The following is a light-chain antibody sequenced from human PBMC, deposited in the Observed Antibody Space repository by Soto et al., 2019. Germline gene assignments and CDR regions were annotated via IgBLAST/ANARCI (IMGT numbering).Light chain of an antibody. Sequence: QSALTQPPSASGSPGQSVTISCTGTSSDVGAYNYVSWYQQHPGKAPKLMIYEVSKRPSGVPDRFSGSKSGNTASLTVSGLQAEDEADYYCSSQTGSSNYVFGTGTKVTVL. CDR3: SSQTGSSNYV. CDR2: EVS. CDR1: SSDVGAYNY. V-gene: IGLV2-8*01. J-gene: IGLJ1*01.